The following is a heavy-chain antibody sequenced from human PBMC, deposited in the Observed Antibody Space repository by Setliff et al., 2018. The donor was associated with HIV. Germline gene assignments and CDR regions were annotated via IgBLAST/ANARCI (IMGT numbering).Heavy chain of an antibody. V-gene: IGHV4-59*01. Sequence: SETLSLTCTVSDGSISSYYWSWIRQPPGKGLEWIGWIYYSGSTTYNPSLRSRVTISIDTSKNQFSLNLRSVTAADTAVYYCARDPPGYGDSKDYWGQGKLVTVSS. D-gene: IGHD4-17*01. J-gene: IGHJ4*02. CDR3: ARDPPGYGDSKDY. CDR2: IYYSGST. CDR1: DGSISSYY.